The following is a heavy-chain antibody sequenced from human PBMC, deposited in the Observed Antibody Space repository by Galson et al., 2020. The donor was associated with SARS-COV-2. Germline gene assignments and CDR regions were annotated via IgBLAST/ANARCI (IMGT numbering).Heavy chain of an antibody. V-gene: IGHV2-5*02. CDR2: IFWDNDK. Sequence: KMSGPTLVKPTQTLTLTCTFSGFSLNTSGVGVGWIRQPPGKALEWLALIFWDNDKWYSPSLKSRLNINNDASKNQVVLTMTNMDPVDTATYYCAHSAGWAVTGHNWLDPRGQGTLVTVAS. CDR1: GFSLNTSGVG. J-gene: IGHJ5*02. CDR3: AHSAGWAVTGHNWLDP. D-gene: IGHD1-20*01.